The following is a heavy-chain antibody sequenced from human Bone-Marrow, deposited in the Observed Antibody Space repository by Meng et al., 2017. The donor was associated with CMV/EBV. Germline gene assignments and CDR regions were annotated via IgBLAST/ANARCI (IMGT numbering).Heavy chain of an antibody. D-gene: IGHD3-3*01. CDR2: INWNSGTI. Sequence: GGSLRLSCAASGFMFNNYGMHWVRQAPGKGLEWVSGINWNSGTIAYADSVRGRFTISRDNDRGSLYLQMNSLRAEDTAVYYCAREQGTSLTIFGVVRLGWFDPWGQGTLVTVSS. V-gene: IGHV3-9*01. CDR3: AREQGTSLTIFGVVRLGWFDP. CDR1: GFMFNNYG. J-gene: IGHJ5*02.